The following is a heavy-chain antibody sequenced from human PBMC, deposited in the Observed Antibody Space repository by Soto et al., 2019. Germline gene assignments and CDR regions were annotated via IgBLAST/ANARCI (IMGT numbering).Heavy chain of an antibody. CDR1: GYTFTSYA. V-gene: IGHV1-3*01. CDR2: INAGNGNT. Sequence: SVKVSCKASGYTFTSYAMHWVRQAPGQRLEWMGWINAGNGNTKYSQKFQGRVTITRDTSASTAYMELSSLRSEDTAVYYCARAPVVVTGKPPRAVDYWGQGTRVTVTS. CDR3: ARAPVVVTGKPPRAVDY. D-gene: IGHD2-21*02. J-gene: IGHJ4*02.